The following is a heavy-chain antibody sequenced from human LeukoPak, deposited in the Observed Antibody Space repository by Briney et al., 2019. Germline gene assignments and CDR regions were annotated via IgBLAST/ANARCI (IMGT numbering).Heavy chain of an antibody. CDR2: GGSGGSK. CDR3: AKYRGFGDSYDS. J-gene: IGHJ4*02. V-gene: IGHV3-23*01. Sequence: GGSLRLSCATSGFTFSSYAMSWVRQTPGKGLEWVSNGGSGGSKYYADSAKGRFTISRDTSKNTLYLQMNSLRAEDAAVYYCAKYRGFGDSYDSWGQGTLVTVSS. D-gene: IGHD3-10*01. CDR1: GFTFSSYA.